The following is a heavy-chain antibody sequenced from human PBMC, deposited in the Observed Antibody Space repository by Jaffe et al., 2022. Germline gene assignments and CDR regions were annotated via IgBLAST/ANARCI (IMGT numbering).Heavy chain of an antibody. Sequence: EVQLVESGGGLVQPGGSLRLSCAASGFTVSSNYMSWVRQAPGKGLEWVSVIYSGGSTYYADSVKGRFTISRDNSKNTLYLQMNSLRAEDTAVYYCARDVLWIQLWHNTDDDYWGQGTLVTVSS. D-gene: IGHD5-18*01. CDR1: GFTVSSNY. CDR3: ARDVLWIQLWHNTDDDY. CDR2: IYSGGST. V-gene: IGHV3-66*02. J-gene: IGHJ4*02.